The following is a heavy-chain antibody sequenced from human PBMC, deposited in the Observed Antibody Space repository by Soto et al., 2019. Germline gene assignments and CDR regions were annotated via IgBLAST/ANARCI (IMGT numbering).Heavy chain of an antibody. CDR3: SGDEDHGSGIAGGMDV. CDR2: IYHSGTT. CDR1: GGSISSDDFF. D-gene: IGHD3-10*01. Sequence: QVQLQESGPGLVKPSETLSLSCNVSGGSISSDDFFWSWVRQHPARGLEWIGYIYHSGTTYNNPSLQSRITITVDTSKNQFSLQSRSVTGADTAVYLWSGDEDHGSGIAGGMDVWGQGTAVTVS. V-gene: IGHV4-31*03. J-gene: IGHJ6*02.